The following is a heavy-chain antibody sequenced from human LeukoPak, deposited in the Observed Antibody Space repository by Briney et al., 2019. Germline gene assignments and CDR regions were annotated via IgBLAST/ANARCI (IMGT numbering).Heavy chain of an antibody. CDR2: IYYSGST. D-gene: IGHD1-26*01. V-gene: IGHV4-59*08. CDR1: GGSISSYY. CDR3: ASRIIVGAGYYFDY. Sequence: SETLSLTCTVSGGSISSYYWSWIRQPPGKGLERIGYIYYSGSTNYNPSLKSRVTISVDTSKNQFSLKLSSVTAADTAVYYCASRIIVGAGYYFDYWGQGTLVTVSS. J-gene: IGHJ4*02.